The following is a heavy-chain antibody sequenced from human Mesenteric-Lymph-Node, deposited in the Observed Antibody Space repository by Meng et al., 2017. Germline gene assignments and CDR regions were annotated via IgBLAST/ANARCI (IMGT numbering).Heavy chain of an antibody. CDR3: GSDYGSGSFYISE. D-gene: IGHD3-10*01. J-gene: IGHJ4*02. CDR1: GGSISSSNW. Sequence: SETLSLTCAVSGGSISSSNWWSWVRQPPGKGLEWIGYIYYSGSTNYNPSLKSRVTISVDTSKNSLYLQMNSLRAEDTAVYYCGSDYGSGSFYISEWGQGTLVTVSS. V-gene: IGHV4-4*02. CDR2: IYYSGST.